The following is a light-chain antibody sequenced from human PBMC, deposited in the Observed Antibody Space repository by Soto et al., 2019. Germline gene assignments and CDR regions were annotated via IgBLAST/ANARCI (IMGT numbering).Light chain of an antibody. CDR1: SSDVGGYNY. CDR3: SSYRSGSTYV. J-gene: IGLJ1*01. V-gene: IGLV2-14*03. CDR2: DVS. Sequence: QSALTQPASVSGSPGQSIAISCTGTSSDVGGYNYVSWFQQHPGKAPQLMIYDVSNRPSGVSDRFSGSKSGNTASLTISGLQSEDEADYYCSSYRSGSTYVFGTGTKLTVL.